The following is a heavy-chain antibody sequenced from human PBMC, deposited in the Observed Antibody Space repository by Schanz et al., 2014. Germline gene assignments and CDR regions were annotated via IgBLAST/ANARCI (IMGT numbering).Heavy chain of an antibody. J-gene: IGHJ5*02. V-gene: IGHV1-18*01. D-gene: IGHD5-12*01. CDR3: ARGPLGTSP. CDR1: GYTFSSYG. Sequence: QVQLVQSGAEVKKPGASVTVSCKSSGYTFSSYGITWVRQAPGQGLEWMGWINGYNGHALYAQKFQGRVTMTTDTSTSTAYMELSSLKSEDTAVYYCARGPLGTSPWGQGTLVTVSS. CDR2: INGYNGHA.